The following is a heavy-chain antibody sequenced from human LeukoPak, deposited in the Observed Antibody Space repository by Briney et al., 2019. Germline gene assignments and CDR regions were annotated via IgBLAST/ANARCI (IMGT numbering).Heavy chain of an antibody. V-gene: IGHV3-30*02. D-gene: IGHD6-6*01. CDR1: GFTFSSYG. Sequence: PGGSLRLSCGASGFTFSSYGMHWVRQAPGKGLEWVAFIQHDGSITYYADSVKGRITISRDNSKNTLSLQMSSLRAEDTAVYYCAKDMGIGARRFDYWGQGTLVAVSS. CDR3: AKDMGIGARRFDY. J-gene: IGHJ4*02. CDR2: IQHDGSIT.